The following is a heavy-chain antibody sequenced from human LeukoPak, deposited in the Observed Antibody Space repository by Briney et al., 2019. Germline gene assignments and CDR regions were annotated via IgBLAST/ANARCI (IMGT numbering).Heavy chain of an antibody. CDR1: GLTISSYS. Sequence: GGSLRLSCAASGLTISSYSMNWVRQAPGKGLQWVSYISSSSSTIYYADSVKGRFTISRDNAKNSLYLQMNSLRAEYTAVYYCARALWFGETFPAYWGQGTLVTVSS. V-gene: IGHV3-48*01. CDR3: ARALWFGETFPAY. CDR2: ISSSSSTI. J-gene: IGHJ4*02. D-gene: IGHD3-10*01.